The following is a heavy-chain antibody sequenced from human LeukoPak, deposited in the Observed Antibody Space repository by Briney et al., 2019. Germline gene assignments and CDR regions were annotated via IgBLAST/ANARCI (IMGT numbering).Heavy chain of an antibody. CDR3: ARRTYSSGWLYYFDY. Sequence: PSETLSLTCAVYGGSFSGYYWSWIRQPPGKGLEWIGEINHSGSTNYNPSLKSRVTISVDTSKNQFSLKLSSVTAADTAVYYCARRTYSSGWLYYFDYWGQGTLVTVSS. CDR1: GGSFSGYY. D-gene: IGHD6-19*01. CDR2: INHSGST. V-gene: IGHV4-34*01. J-gene: IGHJ4*02.